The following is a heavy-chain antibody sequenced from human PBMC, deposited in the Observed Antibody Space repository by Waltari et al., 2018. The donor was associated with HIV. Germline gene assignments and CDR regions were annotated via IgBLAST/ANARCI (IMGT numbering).Heavy chain of an antibody. Sequence: EVQLLESGGGLVQPGGSLTLSCVASGFTFNKYAMSWVRQTTGRGLGWLSAMSGSGIDTKYADSVEGLCTVSRDNSKNAVYLRMNGLRGEDSAVYFCAKDLIYPVVSSVRIDYWGQGTRVTVSS. CDR1: GFTFNKYA. V-gene: IGHV3-23*01. CDR3: AKDLIYPVVSSVRIDY. D-gene: IGHD2-15*01. CDR2: MSGSGIDT. J-gene: IGHJ4*02.